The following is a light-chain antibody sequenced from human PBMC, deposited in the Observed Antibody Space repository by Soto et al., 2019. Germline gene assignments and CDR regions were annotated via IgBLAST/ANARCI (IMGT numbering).Light chain of an antibody. CDR3: AAWDDTLNGQV. Sequence: QSVLTQPPSASGTPGQRVTISCSGSSSNIGSHTLNWYQHLPVTAPKLLIYSSNQRPSGVPDRLSASKSGTSASLAISGLQSEDEADYYCAAWDDTLNGQVFGGGTQLTVL. J-gene: IGLJ3*02. V-gene: IGLV1-44*01. CDR1: SSNIGSHT. CDR2: SSN.